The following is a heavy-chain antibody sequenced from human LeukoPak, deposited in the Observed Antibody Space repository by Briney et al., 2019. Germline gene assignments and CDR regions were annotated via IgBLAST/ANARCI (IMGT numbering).Heavy chain of an antibody. CDR2: INWSGGST. Sequence: GGSLRLSCAASGFTFDDYAMNWVRQAPGRGLEWVSGINWSGGSTYYRDSVKGRFTISRDNAKNSLYLQMNSLRAEDTALYYCARVKGSGYRNSIDYWGQGTLVTVSS. CDR1: GFTFDDYA. J-gene: IGHJ4*02. CDR3: ARVKGSGYRNSIDY. V-gene: IGHV3-20*04. D-gene: IGHD3-3*01.